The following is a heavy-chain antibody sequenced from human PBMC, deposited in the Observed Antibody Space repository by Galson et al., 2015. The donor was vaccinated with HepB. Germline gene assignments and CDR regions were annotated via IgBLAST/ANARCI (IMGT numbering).Heavy chain of an antibody. Sequence: SLRLSCAASGFTFSTYGMSWVRQAPGKGLEWVSSFTGGGRGTSYEDSVKGRFTISRDNSKNTLYLQMNNLRAEDTAIYYCAKQDEYYFDHWGQGALVIVFS. CDR3: AKQDEYYFDH. CDR1: GFTFSTYG. D-gene: IGHD5-24*01. V-gene: IGHV3-23*01. J-gene: IGHJ4*02. CDR2: FTGGGRGT.